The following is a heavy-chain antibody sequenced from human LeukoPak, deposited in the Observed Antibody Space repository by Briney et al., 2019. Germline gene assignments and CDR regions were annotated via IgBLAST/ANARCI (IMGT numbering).Heavy chain of an antibody. D-gene: IGHD2-15*01. CDR1: GFTFSSYG. CDR3: ARARYCSGGSCYYFDY. V-gene: IGHV3-30*02. CDR2: IRYDGSNK. Sequence: PGGSLRLSCAASGFTFSSYGMHWVRQAPGKGLEWVAFIRYDGSNKYYADSVKGRFTISRDNSKNTLYLQMNSLRAEDTAVYYCARARYCSGGSCYYFDYWGQGTLVTVSS. J-gene: IGHJ4*02.